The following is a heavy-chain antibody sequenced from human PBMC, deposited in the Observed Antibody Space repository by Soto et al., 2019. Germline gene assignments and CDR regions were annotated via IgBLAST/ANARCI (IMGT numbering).Heavy chain of an antibody. V-gene: IGHV3-30-3*01. Sequence: QVQLVESGGGVVQPGRSLRLSCAASGFTFSSYAMHWVRQAPGKGLEWVAVISYDGSNKYYADSVKGRFTISRDNSKNALYLQMNSLRAEDTAVYYCARGGILDWYFDLWGRGTLVTVSS. CDR2: ISYDGSNK. J-gene: IGHJ2*01. CDR3: ARGGILDWYFDL. D-gene: IGHD2-8*02. CDR1: GFTFSSYA.